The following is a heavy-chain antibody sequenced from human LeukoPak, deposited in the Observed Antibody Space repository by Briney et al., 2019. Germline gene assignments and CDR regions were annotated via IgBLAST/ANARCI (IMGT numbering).Heavy chain of an antibody. J-gene: IGHJ3*02. CDR1: GGSFSGYY. CDR3: ARERDYYGSGSIDVRSAFDI. CDR2: INHSGST. D-gene: IGHD3-10*01. V-gene: IGHV4-34*01. Sequence: PSETLSLTCAVYGGSFSGYYWSWIRQPPGKGLEWIGEINHSGSTNYNPSLKSRVTISVDTSKNQFSLKLSSVTAADTAVYYCARERDYYGSGSIDVRSAFDIWGQGTMVTVSS.